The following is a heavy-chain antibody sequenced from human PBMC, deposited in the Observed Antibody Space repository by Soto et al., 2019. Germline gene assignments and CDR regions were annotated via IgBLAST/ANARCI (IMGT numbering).Heavy chain of an antibody. CDR2: ISYDGSNK. Sequence: QVQLVESGGGVVQPGRSLRLSCAASGFTFSSYAMHWVRQAPGKGLEWVAVISYDGSNKYYADSVKGRFTISRDNSKHTLYLQRNSLRAEDTAVYYCARDVAAAGTGLDYWGQGTLVTVSS. J-gene: IGHJ4*02. V-gene: IGHV3-30-3*01. CDR3: ARDVAAAGTGLDY. D-gene: IGHD6-13*01. CDR1: GFTFSSYA.